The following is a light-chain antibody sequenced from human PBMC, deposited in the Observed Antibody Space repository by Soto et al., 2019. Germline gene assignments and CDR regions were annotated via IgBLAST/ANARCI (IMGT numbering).Light chain of an antibody. Sequence: QAVVTQPPSMSGAPGQRVTISCTGRSSNIGAGYDVHWYQQHPGTAPKLLIFDNNNRPSGVPDRFSGAKSDTSASLAITGLQAEDEADYYCQSFDTSLSGFVVFGGGTKVTVL. CDR1: SSNIGAGYD. CDR3: QSFDTSLSGFVV. J-gene: IGLJ2*01. V-gene: IGLV1-40*01. CDR2: DNN.